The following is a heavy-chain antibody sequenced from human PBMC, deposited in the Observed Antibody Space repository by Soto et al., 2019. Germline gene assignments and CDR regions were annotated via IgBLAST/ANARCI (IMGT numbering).Heavy chain of an antibody. CDR1: VDSISSYY. J-gene: IGHJ5*02. CDR2: IYYSGST. D-gene: IGHD5-12*01. Sequence: QVQLQESGPRLVKPSETLSLTCTVSVDSISSYYWTWIRPPPGKGLEWIGYIYYSGSTNYNPTLKSRVTISVDTSKNQFSLKLTAVTAADTAVYYCARGVATIGPWGQGTLVTVSS. CDR3: ARGVATIGP. V-gene: IGHV4-59*01.